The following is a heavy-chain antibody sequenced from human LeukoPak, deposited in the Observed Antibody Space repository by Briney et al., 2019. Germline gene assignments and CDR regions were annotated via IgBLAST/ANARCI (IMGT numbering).Heavy chain of an antibody. D-gene: IGHD3-3*01. Sequence: ASVKVSCKASGYTFTGYYMHWVQQAPGQGLEWMGWINPNSGGTNYAQKFQGRVTMTRDTSISTAYMELSRLRSDDTAVYYCASPSSDFWSGYYTFGYWGQGTLVTVSS. CDR2: INPNSGGT. CDR1: GYTFTGYY. V-gene: IGHV1-2*02. J-gene: IGHJ4*02. CDR3: ASPSSDFWSGYYTFGY.